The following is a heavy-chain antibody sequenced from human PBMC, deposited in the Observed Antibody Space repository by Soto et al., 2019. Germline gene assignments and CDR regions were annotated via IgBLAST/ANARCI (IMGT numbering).Heavy chain of an antibody. D-gene: IGHD1-26*01. J-gene: IGHJ4*02. Sequence: PGGSMRLSCAASGFNFSSYWRHWVRQAPGKGLEWVSSISSSSNYIYYADSMKGRFTISRDNAKNSLYLQMNSLRAEDTAVYYCARDLVGATIWGQGTLVTVSS. CDR3: ARDLVGATI. CDR1: GFNFSSYW. V-gene: IGHV3-21*01. CDR2: ISSSSNYI.